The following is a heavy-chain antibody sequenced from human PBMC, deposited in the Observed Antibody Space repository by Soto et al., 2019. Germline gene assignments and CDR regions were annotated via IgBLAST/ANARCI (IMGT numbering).Heavy chain of an antibody. Sequence: EVQLLESGGGLVQPGGSLRLSCAASGFTFSSYAMNWVRQAPGKGLEWVSTISGSGGSTYYAHTSTYYADSVKGRSTISRDNSKNTPYLQMSSLRAEDTAVYYCAKVGGTSHPPIPVDYWGQGTLVTVSS. J-gene: IGHJ4*02. CDR3: AKVGGTSHPPIPVDY. CDR2: ISGSGGSTYYAHTST. CDR1: GFTFSSYA. V-gene: IGHV3-23*01. D-gene: IGHD2-2*02.